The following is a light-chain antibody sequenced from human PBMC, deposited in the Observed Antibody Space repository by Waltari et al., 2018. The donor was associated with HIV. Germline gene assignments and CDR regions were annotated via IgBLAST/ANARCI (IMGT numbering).Light chain of an antibody. CDR3: QQYYSTPLT. CDR2: WAS. Sequence: DIVMTQSPDSLAVSLGERATINCKSSQSVLYSSNNKNYLAWYQQKPGQPPKLLIYWASTRESGVPDRISGSGSGTDFTLTISSLQAEDVAVYYCQQYYSTPLTFGQGTRLEIK. J-gene: IGKJ5*01. CDR1: QSVLYSSNNKNY. V-gene: IGKV4-1*01.